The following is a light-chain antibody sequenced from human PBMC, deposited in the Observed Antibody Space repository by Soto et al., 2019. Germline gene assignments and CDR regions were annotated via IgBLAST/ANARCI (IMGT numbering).Light chain of an antibody. CDR1: QSVSSY. J-gene: IGKJ2*01. Sequence: EIVLTQSPATLSLSPGERATLSCRASQSVSSYLAWYQQKPGQAPRLLIYDASNRATGIPARLSGSGSGTDFTLTISSLEPEDFAVYYCQQRSNWPPYMYTFGQGTKLEIK. CDR2: DAS. CDR3: QQRSNWPPYMYT. V-gene: IGKV3-11*01.